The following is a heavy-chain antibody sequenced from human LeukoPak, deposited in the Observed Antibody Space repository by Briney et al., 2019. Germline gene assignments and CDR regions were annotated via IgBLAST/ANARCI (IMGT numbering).Heavy chain of an antibody. CDR2: INHSGST. CDR1: GGSFSGYY. D-gene: IGHD2-15*01. V-gene: IGHV4-34*01. Sequence: SETLSLTCAVYGGSFSGYYWSWIRQPPGKGLEWIGEINHSGSTNYNPSLKSRVTISVDTSKNQFSLKLSSVTAADTAVYYCARVFLLYCSGGSCSPAFDYWGQGTLVTVSS. J-gene: IGHJ4*02. CDR3: ARVFLLYCSGGSCSPAFDY.